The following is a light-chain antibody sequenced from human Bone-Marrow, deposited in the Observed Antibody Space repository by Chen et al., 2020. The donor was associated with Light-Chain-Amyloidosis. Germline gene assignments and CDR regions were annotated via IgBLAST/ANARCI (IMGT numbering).Light chain of an antibody. CDR3: QVWDRSSDRPV. Sequence: SYVLTQPSSVSVAPGQTATIACGGNNIGSTSVTWYQQTPGQAPLLVVYDASDRPSGIPERLSGSNSGNTATLTISRVEAGDEADYYCQVWDRSSDRPVFGGGTKLTVL. J-gene: IGLJ3*02. V-gene: IGLV3-21*02. CDR2: DAS. CDR1: NIGSTS.